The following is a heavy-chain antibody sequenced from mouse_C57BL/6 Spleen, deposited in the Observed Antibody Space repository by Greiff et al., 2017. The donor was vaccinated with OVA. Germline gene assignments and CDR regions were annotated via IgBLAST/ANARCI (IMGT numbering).Heavy chain of an antibody. V-gene: IGHV1-15*01. D-gene: IGHD2-2*01. CDR2: IDPETGGT. CDR1: GYTFTDYE. Sequence: VQLQQSGAELVRPGASVTLSCKASGYTFTDYEMHWVKQTPVHGLEWIGAIDPETGGTAYNQKFKGKAILTADKSSSTAYMELRSLTSEDSAVYYCTRGYGYDGAMDYWGQGTSVTVSS. CDR3: TRGYGYDGAMDY. J-gene: IGHJ4*01.